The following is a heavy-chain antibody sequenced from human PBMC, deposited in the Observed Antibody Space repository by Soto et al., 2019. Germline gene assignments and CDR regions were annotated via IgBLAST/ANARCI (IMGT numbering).Heavy chain of an antibody. Sequence: QLQLQESGSGLVKPSQTLSLTCAVSGGSISSGGYSWSWIRQPPGKGLVWIGYIYHSGSTYYNPPLKSRVTISVDMSKNQFSLKLSSVSAADAAVYYCVRVPGPWGQGTLVTVSS. CDR3: VRVPGP. V-gene: IGHV4-30-2*01. CDR2: IYHSGST. CDR1: GGSISSGGYS. J-gene: IGHJ5*02.